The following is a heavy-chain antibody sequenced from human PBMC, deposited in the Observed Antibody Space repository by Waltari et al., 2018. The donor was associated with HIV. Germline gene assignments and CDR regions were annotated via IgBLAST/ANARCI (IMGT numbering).Heavy chain of an antibody. D-gene: IGHD7-27*01. V-gene: IGHV7-4-1*02. CDR2: INTVSGQA. CDR1: GYKFETYA. Sequence: QVRLIQSQSEVKKPGASLRISCQASGYKFETYAMNWLRQGPGQGLEWLGWINTVSGQATFVQSFFGRVDISLNNSLLTTFLEIKDLRLEDAATYYCARGRSSRWFRPWGGVDTWGQGT. CDR3: ARGRSSRWFRPWGGVDT. J-gene: IGHJ1*01.